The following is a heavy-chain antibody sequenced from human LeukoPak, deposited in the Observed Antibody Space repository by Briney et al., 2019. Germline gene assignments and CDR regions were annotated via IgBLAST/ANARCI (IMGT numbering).Heavy chain of an antibody. CDR3: ARSLRFGLKNDY. CDR1: GFTFSTYE. CDR2: ITSSGSTI. D-gene: IGHD3-10*01. Sequence: PGGSLRLSCAASGFTFSTYEMNWVRQAPGKGLEWFSYITSSGSTIYYADSVKGRFTVSRDNAKNSLYLQMNSLRAEDTAVYYCARSLRFGLKNDYWGQGTLVIVSS. J-gene: IGHJ4*02. V-gene: IGHV3-48*03.